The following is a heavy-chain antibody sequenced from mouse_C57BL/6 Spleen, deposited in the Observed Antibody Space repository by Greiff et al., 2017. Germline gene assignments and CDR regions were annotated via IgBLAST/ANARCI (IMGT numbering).Heavy chain of an antibody. CDR2: IYPRSGNT. D-gene: IGHD6-1*01. CDR1: GYTFTSYG. J-gene: IGHJ2*01. CDR3: ARWGLLYYFDY. Sequence: QVHVKQSGAELARPGASVKLSCKASGYTFTSYGISWVKQRTGQGLEWIGEIYPRSGNTYYNEKFKGKATLTADKSSSTAYMELRSLTSEDSAVYFCARWGLLYYFDYWGQGTTLTVSS. V-gene: IGHV1-81*01.